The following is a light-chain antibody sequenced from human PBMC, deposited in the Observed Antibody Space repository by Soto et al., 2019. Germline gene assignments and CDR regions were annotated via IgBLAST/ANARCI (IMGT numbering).Light chain of an antibody. CDR2: DAS. V-gene: IGKV1-5*01. J-gene: IGKJ1*01. Sequence: DIQITQSPSTLSASVGDRVTITCRASQSISSWLAWYQQKPGKAPKLLIYDASSLESWVPSRFSGSGSGTEFTLTISSLQPDDFATYYCQQYNSYPWAFGQGTKVEIK. CDR3: QQYNSYPWA. CDR1: QSISSW.